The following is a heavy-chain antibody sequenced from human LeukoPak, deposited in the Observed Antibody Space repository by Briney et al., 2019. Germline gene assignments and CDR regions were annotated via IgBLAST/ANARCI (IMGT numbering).Heavy chain of an antibody. V-gene: IGHV3-23*01. D-gene: IGHD6-13*01. CDR3: AKDRPTVYSSSWLHFLDS. CDR1: GFTFSSYG. Sequence: LTGGSLRLSCAASGFTFSSYGMSWVRQAPGKGLEWVSGISGSGGSIYVADSVKGRFTISRDNSKNTLYLQMNSLRADDTAVYYCAKDRPTVYSSSWLHFLDSWGQGTLVTVSS. J-gene: IGHJ4*02. CDR2: ISGSGGSI.